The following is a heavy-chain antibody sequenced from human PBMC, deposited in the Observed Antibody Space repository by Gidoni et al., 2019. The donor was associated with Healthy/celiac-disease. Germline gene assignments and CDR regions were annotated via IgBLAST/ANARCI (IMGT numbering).Heavy chain of an antibody. J-gene: IGHJ2*01. V-gene: IGHV3-74*01. Sequence: EVQLVESGGGLVQPGGSLRLSCAASGFTFSSYWMHWVRQAPGKGLVWVSRINSDGSSTSYADSVKGRFTISRDNAKNTLYLQMNSLRAEDTAVYYCARDPHTIFGVVIIDDWYFDLWGRGTLVTVSS. D-gene: IGHD3-3*01. CDR3: ARDPHTIFGVVIIDDWYFDL. CDR2: INSDGSST. CDR1: GFTFSSYW.